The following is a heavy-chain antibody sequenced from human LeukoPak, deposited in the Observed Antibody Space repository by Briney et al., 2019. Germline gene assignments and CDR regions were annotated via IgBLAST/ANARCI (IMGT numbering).Heavy chain of an antibody. J-gene: IGHJ4*02. CDR3: AREPTSGREPTSGRPLDY. CDR2: MYSTGSN. V-gene: IGHV4-4*07. CDR1: GGSISGYF. D-gene: IGHD5-12*01. Sequence: SETLSLTCTVSGGSISGYFWTWIRLPAGKGLEWIGRMYSTGSNNYNPSLKSRVTMSLDTSKNHFSLNLTSVTAADTAVYYCAREPTSGREPTSGRPLDYWGQGTLVTVSS.